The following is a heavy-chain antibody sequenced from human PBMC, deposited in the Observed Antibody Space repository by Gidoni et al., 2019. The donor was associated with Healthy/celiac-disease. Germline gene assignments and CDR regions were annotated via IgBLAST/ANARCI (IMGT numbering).Heavy chain of an antibody. CDR1: GFTFSSYA. V-gene: IGHV3-23*01. Sequence: EVQLLESGGGLVQPGGSLRPSCEASGFTFSSYAMSWGRQAPGKGLGWVSAISVSGGSTYYADSVKGRFTISRDNSKNTLYLQMNSLRAEDTAVYYCAKILYYDFWSGNKDDAFDIWGQGTMVTVSS. CDR3: AKILYYDFWSGNKDDAFDI. D-gene: IGHD3-3*01. CDR2: ISVSGGST. J-gene: IGHJ3*02.